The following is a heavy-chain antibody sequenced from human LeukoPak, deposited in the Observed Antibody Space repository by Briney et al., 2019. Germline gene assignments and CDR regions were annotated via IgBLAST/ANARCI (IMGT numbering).Heavy chain of an antibody. CDR1: GGTFSSYA. Sequence: SVTVSCKASGGTFSSYAISWVRQAPGQGLEWMGGIIPIFCTANYAQKFQGRVTITADESTSTAYMELSSLRSEDTAVYYCARVKWGYYDYWGQGTLVTVSS. J-gene: IGHJ4*02. CDR3: ARVKWGYYDY. V-gene: IGHV1-69*13. CDR2: IIPIFCTA. D-gene: IGHD7-27*01.